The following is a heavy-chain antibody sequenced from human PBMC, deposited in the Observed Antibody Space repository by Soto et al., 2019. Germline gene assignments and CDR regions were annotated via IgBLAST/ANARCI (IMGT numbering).Heavy chain of an antibody. J-gene: IGHJ5*02. V-gene: IGHV1-8*01. CDR2: MNPNSGET. CDR3: ARVAVAARPRWYNWCDP. Sequence: QEQLVQSGAEVKKPGASVKVSCKTSGYTFTDYDINWVRQATGQGLEWIGWMNPNSGETGYAQKFQGRVTMTRRASLSTAYLELSSLRSEDTAVYYCARVAVAARPRWYNWCDPWGQGTLVTVSS. CDR1: GYTFTDYD. D-gene: IGHD2-15*01.